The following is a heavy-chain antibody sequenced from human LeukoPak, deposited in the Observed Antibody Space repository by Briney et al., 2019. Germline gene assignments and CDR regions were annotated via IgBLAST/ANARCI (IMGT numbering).Heavy chain of an antibody. V-gene: IGHV1-18*01. J-gene: IGHJ4*02. CDR1: GYTFTSYG. CDR3: ARAYKYSGSYYDYDY. Sequence: ASVKVSCTASGYTFTSYGISWVRQAPGQGLEWMGWISAYNGNTNYAQKLQGRVTMTTDTSTSTAYMELKSLGSDDTAVYYCARAYKYSGSYYDYDYWGQGTLVTVSS. CDR2: ISAYNGNT. D-gene: IGHD1-26*01.